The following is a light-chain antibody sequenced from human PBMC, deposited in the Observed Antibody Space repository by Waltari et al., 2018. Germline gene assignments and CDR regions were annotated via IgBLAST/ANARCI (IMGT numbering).Light chain of an antibody. V-gene: IGKV3-20*01. Sequence: RASQSVSRTLALYQQKPGQAPRLLIYGASTRATGIPERVSGGGSGTDFSLTISRLEPEDFAVYYCQHYVRLPGTFGQGTKVEIK. CDR1: QSVSRT. CDR2: GAS. J-gene: IGKJ1*01. CDR3: QHYVRLPGT.